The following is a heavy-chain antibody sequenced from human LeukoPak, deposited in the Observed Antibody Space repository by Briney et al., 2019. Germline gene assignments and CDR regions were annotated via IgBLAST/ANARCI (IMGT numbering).Heavy chain of an antibody. V-gene: IGHV4-38-2*02. CDR3: ARGGGIAARIEYFQH. CDR1: GYSVSSGYY. D-gene: IGHD6-6*01. CDR2: IYHSGST. J-gene: IGHJ1*01. Sequence: SETLSLTCTVSGYSVSSGYYWGWIRQPPGKGLEWVGSIYHSGSTYYNPPLKSRVTISVDTSKNQFSLKLYSVTAADTAVYYCARGGGIAARIEYFQHWGQGTLVTVSS.